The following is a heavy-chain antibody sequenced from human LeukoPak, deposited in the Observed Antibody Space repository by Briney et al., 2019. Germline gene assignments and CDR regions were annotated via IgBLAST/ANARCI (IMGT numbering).Heavy chain of an antibody. V-gene: IGHV3-48*01. CDR2: IGTSGNTI. J-gene: IGHJ4*02. Sequence: GGSLRLSCAASGFTFCGYIMNWVRQAPGRGLECVSFIGTSGNTIYYADSVKGRFTVSRDNAKNSLYLQMNSLRAEDTAVYYCARDQWLDYWGRGTLVTVSS. D-gene: IGHD6-19*01. CDR3: ARDQWLDY. CDR1: GFTFCGYI.